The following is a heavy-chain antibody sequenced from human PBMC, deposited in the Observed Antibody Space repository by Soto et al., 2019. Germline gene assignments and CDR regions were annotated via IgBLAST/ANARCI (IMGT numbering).Heavy chain of an antibody. CDR2: IIPIFGTA. J-gene: IGHJ6*02. D-gene: IGHD6-13*01. Sequence: SVKVSCKASGGTFSSYAISWVRQAPGQGLEWMGGIIPIFGTANYAQKFQGRVTITADEYTSKAYMELSSLRSEDTAVYCCARDYRDGNSSICYYYYGMDVWGQATPVTVSS. V-gene: IGHV1-69*13. CDR1: GGTFSSYA. CDR3: ARDYRDGNSSICYYYYGMDV.